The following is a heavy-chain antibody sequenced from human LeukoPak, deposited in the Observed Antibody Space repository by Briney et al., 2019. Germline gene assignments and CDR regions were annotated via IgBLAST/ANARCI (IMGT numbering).Heavy chain of an antibody. CDR3: ARDPSYYYDSSGSNPDY. J-gene: IGHJ4*02. CDR2: IIPILGIA. Sequence: ASVKVSCKASGGTFSSYAISWVRQAPGQGLEWMGRIIPILGIANYAQKFQGRVTITADKSTSTAYVELSSLRSEDTAVYYCARDPSYYYDSSGSNPDYWGQGTLVTVSS. CDR1: GGTFSSYA. V-gene: IGHV1-69*04. D-gene: IGHD3-22*01.